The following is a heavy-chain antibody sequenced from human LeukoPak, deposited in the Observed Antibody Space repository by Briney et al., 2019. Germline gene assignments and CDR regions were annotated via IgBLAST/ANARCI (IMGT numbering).Heavy chain of an antibody. V-gene: IGHV3-21*01. Sequence: PGRSLRLSCAASGFTFSSYSMNWVRQAPGKGLEWVSSISSSSSYKSYADSVKGRFTISRDNAKNSLYLQMNSLRAEDTAVYYCARETYYDTSGLDYWGQGTLVTVSS. CDR3: ARETYYDTSGLDY. D-gene: IGHD3-22*01. CDR1: GFTFSSYS. J-gene: IGHJ4*02. CDR2: ISSSSSYK.